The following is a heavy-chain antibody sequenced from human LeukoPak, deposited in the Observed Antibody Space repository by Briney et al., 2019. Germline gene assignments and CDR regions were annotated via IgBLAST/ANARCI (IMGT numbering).Heavy chain of an antibody. CDR2: ISYDGSNK. V-gene: IGHV3-30-3*01. D-gene: IGHD1-26*01. J-gene: IGHJ4*02. CDR1: GFTFSSYA. CDR3: AREGQWELLYYFDY. Sequence: GGSLRLSCAASGFTFSSYAMHWVRQAPGKGLEWVAVISYDGSNKYYADSVKGRFTISRDNSKNTLYLQMNSLRAEGTAVYYCAREGQWELLYYFDYWGQGTLVTDSS.